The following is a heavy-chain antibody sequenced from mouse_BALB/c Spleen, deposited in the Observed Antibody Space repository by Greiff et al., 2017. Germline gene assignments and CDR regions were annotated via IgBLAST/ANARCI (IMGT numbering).Heavy chain of an antibody. CDR1: GYSITSDYA. V-gene: IGHV3-2*02. Sequence: DVKLQESGPGLVKPSQSLSLTCTVTGYSITSDYAWNWIRQFPGNKLEWIGYISYSGSTSYNPSPKSRTSITRDTSKNQFFLQLNSVTTEDTATYYCARGTGTGYFDYWGQGTTLTVSS. CDR2: ISYSGST. J-gene: IGHJ2*01. D-gene: IGHD4-1*01. CDR3: ARGTGTGYFDY.